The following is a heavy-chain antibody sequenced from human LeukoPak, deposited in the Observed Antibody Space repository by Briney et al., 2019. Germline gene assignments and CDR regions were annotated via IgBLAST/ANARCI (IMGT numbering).Heavy chain of an antibody. Sequence: GGSLRLSCAASGFTFTSYGIHWVRQAPGKGLEWVAVTSYDGSHKYYADSVKGRFTISRDNSKNTLYLQMNSLRAEDTAVYYCAKQAAGTDYFDYWGQGTLVTVSS. V-gene: IGHV3-30*18. D-gene: IGHD6-13*01. CDR3: AKQAAGTDYFDY. CDR2: TSYDGSHK. CDR1: GFTFTSYG. J-gene: IGHJ4*02.